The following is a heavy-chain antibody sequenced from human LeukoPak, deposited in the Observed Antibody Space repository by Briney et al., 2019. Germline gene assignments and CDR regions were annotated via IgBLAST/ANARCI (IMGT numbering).Heavy chain of an antibody. CDR3: GGNNFYHFQY. V-gene: IGHV4-39*05. J-gene: IGHJ4*02. Sequence: PSETPSLTCTVSGDSVSNSPYYWGWVRQPPGKGLEWIGAISYGGTTYSSPSLKSRVTMDLDKSRNRFSLKLTSVTAADTAVYYCGGNNFYHFQYWGQGALVTVSS. D-gene: IGHD5-24*01. CDR1: GDSVSNSPYY. CDR2: ISYGGTT.